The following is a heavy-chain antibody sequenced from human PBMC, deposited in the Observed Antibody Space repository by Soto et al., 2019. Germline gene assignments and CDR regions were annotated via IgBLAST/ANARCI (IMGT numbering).Heavy chain of an antibody. V-gene: IGHV5-51*01. D-gene: IGHD6-19*01. J-gene: IGHJ4*02. CDR1: GYTFTRYW. CDR3: VRQDGSALYYFDY. CDR2: IYPGDSDT. Sequence: EVQLVQSGAEVKKPGESLKISCKGSGYTFTRYWIAWVRQMPGKGLEWMGIIYPGDSDTRYSPSFQGQVSISADKSISTSYLQWSSLKASDTAMYYCVRQDGSALYYFDYWGQGTLVTVSS.